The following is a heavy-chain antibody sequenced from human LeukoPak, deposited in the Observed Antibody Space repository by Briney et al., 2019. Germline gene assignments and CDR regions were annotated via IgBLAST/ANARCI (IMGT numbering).Heavy chain of an antibody. V-gene: IGHV1-46*01. CDR3: ARVNWNDSDYGDYFDY. D-gene: IGHD4-17*01. J-gene: IGHJ4*02. CDR1: GYTFTSYY. CDR2: INPSGGST. Sequence: GASVKVSCKASGYTFTSYYMHWVRQAPGQGLEWMGIINPSGGSTSYAQKFQGRVTMTRDTSTSTVYMELSSLRSEDTAVYYCARVNWNDSDYGDYFDYWGQGTLVTVSS.